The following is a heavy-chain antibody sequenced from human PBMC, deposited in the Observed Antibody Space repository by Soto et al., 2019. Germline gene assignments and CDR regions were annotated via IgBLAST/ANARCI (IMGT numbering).Heavy chain of an antibody. CDR3: AHPRGFGVFDAYDI. V-gene: IGHV3-23*01. CDR2: ISGSGGST. D-gene: IGHD3-10*01. Sequence: GGSLRLSCAASGFTLSTYAMSWVRQAPGKGLVWVSAISGSGGSTFYADSVKGRFTISRDNSMNTLYLQMNSLRTEDTAVYYCAHPRGFGVFDAYDIWGQGTMVAVSS. CDR1: GFTLSTYA. J-gene: IGHJ3*02.